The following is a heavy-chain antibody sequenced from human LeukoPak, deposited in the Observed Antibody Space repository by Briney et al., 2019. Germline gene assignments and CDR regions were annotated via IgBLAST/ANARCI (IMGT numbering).Heavy chain of an antibody. V-gene: IGHV1-2*04. CDR2: INPNSGGT. CDR1: GYTLTELS. D-gene: IGHD4-23*01. CDR3: ARDALRWNAFDI. Sequence: ASVKVSCKVSGYTLTELSMHWVRQAPGQGLEWMGWINPNSGGTNYAQKFQGWVTMTRDTSISTAYMELSRLRSDDTAVYYCARDALRWNAFDIWGQGTMVTVSS. J-gene: IGHJ3*02.